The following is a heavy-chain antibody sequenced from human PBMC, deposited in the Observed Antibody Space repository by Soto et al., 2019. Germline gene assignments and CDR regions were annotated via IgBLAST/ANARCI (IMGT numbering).Heavy chain of an antibody. CDR1: GFTFKNAW. CDR3: TTDGATIFFDP. Sequence: PGGSLRLSCAASGFTFKNAWMSWVRQALGKGLEWVGRIKTTADAGTTDYATPVKGRFNISRDDSKNTLYLQMNSLKNEDTALYFCTTDGATIFFDPRGQGTLVTVSS. V-gene: IGHV3-15*01. CDR2: IKTTADAGTT. J-gene: IGHJ5*02. D-gene: IGHD3-10*02.